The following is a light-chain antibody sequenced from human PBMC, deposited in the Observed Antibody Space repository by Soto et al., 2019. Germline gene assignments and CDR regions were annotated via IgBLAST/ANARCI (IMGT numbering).Light chain of an antibody. Sequence: QSALTQPASVSGSPGQSITISCTGTSSDVGGYNYVSWYQQHPGKAPKLMIYEVSNRPSGVSNRFSGSKSGNTASLTISGLQAEDEADYYCSSYTSSSTPSVVFGGWTKRTVL. J-gene: IGLJ2*01. CDR2: EVS. CDR3: SSYTSSSTPSVV. CDR1: SSDVGGYNY. V-gene: IGLV2-14*01.